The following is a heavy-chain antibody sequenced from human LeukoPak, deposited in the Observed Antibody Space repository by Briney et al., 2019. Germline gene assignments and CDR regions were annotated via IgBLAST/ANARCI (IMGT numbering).Heavy chain of an antibody. CDR3: ASLPALGYCTNGVCFAGDYMDV. V-gene: IGHV3-23*01. D-gene: IGHD2-8*01. Sequence: GGSLRLSCTASGFTLSSYEMTWIRQAPGKGLEWVSSIDYSGDTTYYADSVKGRFTISRDNSKSTLFLQLSSLRADDTAVYYCASLPALGYCTNGVCFAGDYMDVWGKGTAVTVSS. CDR1: GFTLSSYE. J-gene: IGHJ6*03. CDR2: IDYSGDTT.